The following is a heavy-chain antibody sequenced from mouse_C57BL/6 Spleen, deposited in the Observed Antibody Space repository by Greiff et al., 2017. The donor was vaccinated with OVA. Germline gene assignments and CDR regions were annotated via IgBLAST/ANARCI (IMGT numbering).Heavy chain of an antibody. D-gene: IGHD2-5*01. CDR2: IRHKANGYTS. CDR1: GFTFTDYY. J-gene: IGHJ4*01. Sequence: EVKLVESGGGLVQPGGSLSLSCAASGFTFTDYYMSWVRQPPGKALEWLGFIRHKANGYTSEYSFTVKGRFTNSRDNSPSIPYLQMNALRAEDSATYYCASEGAYYSNNVGAMDYWGQGTSVTVSS. CDR3: ASEGAYYSNNVGAMDY. V-gene: IGHV7-3*01.